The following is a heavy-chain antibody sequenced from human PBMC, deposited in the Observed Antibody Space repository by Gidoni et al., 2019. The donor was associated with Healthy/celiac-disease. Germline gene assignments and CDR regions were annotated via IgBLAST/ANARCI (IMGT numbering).Heavy chain of an antibody. D-gene: IGHD3-10*01. V-gene: IGHV3-23*01. CDR3: AKERLLWFRELSGGVGFDY. J-gene: IGHJ4*02. CDR2: ISGSGGST. CDR1: GFTFSSYA. Sequence: EVQLLESGGGLVQPGGSLRLSCAASGFTFSSYAMSWVRQAPGKGREWVSAISGSGGSTYYADSVKGRFTISRDNSKNTLYLQMNSLRAEDTAVYYCAKERLLWFRELSGGVGFDYWGQGTLVTVSS.